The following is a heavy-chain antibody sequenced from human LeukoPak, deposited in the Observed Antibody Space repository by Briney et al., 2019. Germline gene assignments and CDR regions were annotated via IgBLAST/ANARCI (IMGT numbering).Heavy chain of an antibody. D-gene: IGHD3/OR15-3a*01. V-gene: IGHV4-39*01. Sequence: SETLSLTCTVSGGSISSSGYYWGWIRQPPGKGLEWIGSIYYSGNTYYNASLKSQVSISIDTSKNQFSLRPTSVTAADTAVYYCARQTGSGLFILPGGQGTLVTVSS. CDR1: GGSISSSGYY. CDR3: ARQTGSGLFILP. CDR2: IYYSGNT. J-gene: IGHJ4*02.